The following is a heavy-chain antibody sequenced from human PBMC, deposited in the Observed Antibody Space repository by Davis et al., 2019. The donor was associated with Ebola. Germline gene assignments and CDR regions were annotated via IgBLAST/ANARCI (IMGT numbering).Heavy chain of an antibody. D-gene: IGHD3-16*01. V-gene: IGHV5-51*01. Sequence: GESLKNSCKGSGYSFTNYWIGWVRQMPGRGLEWVGIIYPGDSDTRYSPSFQGQVTISADKSISAAYLQWSSLQASDTAMYYCARRWDNDYTGYFFDYWGRGTLVTVSS. CDR3: ARRWDNDYTGYFFDY. CDR2: IYPGDSDT. J-gene: IGHJ4*02. CDR1: GYSFTNYW.